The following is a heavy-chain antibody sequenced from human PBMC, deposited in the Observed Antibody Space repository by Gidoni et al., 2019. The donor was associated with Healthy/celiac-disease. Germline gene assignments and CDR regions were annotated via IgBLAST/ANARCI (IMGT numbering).Heavy chain of an antibody. CDR2: FDPEDGET. Sequence: QVQLVQSGAEVKKPGASVKVSCKVSGYTLTELSMHWVRQATGKGRGWMGGFDPEDGETIYAQKFQGRVTMTEDTSTDTAYMELSSLRSEDTAVYYCATALGGLAVAGEEYFQHWGQGTLVTVSS. CDR1: GYTLTELS. CDR3: ATALGGLAVAGEEYFQH. V-gene: IGHV1-24*01. J-gene: IGHJ1*01. D-gene: IGHD6-19*01.